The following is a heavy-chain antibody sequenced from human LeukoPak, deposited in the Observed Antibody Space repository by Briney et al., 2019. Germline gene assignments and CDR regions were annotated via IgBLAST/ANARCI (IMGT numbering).Heavy chain of an antibody. J-gene: IGHJ4*02. V-gene: IGHV4-59*01. Sequence: SETLSLTCTVSGGSISNYSWNWVREPPGKGLEWIGYIYNSGSTNYNPSLKSRVTMSVNTSKNQFSLNLSSVTAADTAVYYCARGNKRAIDYWGQGTLVTVSS. D-gene: IGHD4-23*01. CDR3: ARGNKRAIDY. CDR2: IYNSGST. CDR1: GGSISNYS.